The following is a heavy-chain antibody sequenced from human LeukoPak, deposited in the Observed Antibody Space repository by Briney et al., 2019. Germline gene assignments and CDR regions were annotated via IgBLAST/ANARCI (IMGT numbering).Heavy chain of an antibody. D-gene: IGHD3-22*01. CDR2: ISYDGSNK. Sequence: GGSLRLSCAASGFSFSSYGMHWVRQAPGKGLEWVAVISYDGSNKYYADSVKGRFTISRDDSKNTLYLQMNSLRAEDTAVYYCAKASAMIVVVSKHFDYWGPGTLVTVSS. V-gene: IGHV3-30*18. CDR1: GFSFSSYG. J-gene: IGHJ4*02. CDR3: AKASAMIVVVSKHFDY.